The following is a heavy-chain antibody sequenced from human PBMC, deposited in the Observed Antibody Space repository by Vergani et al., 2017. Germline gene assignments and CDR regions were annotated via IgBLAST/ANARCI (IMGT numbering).Heavy chain of an antibody. CDR2: ISGSGGST. V-gene: IGHV3-23*01. CDR1: GFTFSNYA. Sequence: EVQLLESGGGLIQPGGSLRLSCAVSGFTFSNYAMTWVRQAPGKGLEWVSAISGSGGSTYYADSVKGRFTISRDNSKSTLYLQMNSLRTEDTAVYYCATKSXGTPGCQIGYFREWGQGTLVTVSS. J-gene: IGHJ1*01. D-gene: IGHD1-1*01. CDR3: ATKSXGTPGCQIGYFRE.